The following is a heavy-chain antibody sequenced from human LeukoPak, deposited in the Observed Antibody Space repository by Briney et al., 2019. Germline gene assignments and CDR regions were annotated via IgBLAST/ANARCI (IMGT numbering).Heavy chain of an antibody. CDR2: ISSSGAYI. CDR1: GFTFSSYW. V-gene: IGHV3-21*01. J-gene: IGHJ4*02. CDR3: ARFAYCGGDCYYFDY. D-gene: IGHD2-21*01. Sequence: KSGGSLRPSCAASGFTFSSYWMSWVRQAPGKGLEWVSSISSSGAYIYYADSVTGRFTVSRDNAKNSLHLQMNSLKAEDTAVYYCARFAYCGGDCYYFDYWGQGTLVTVSS.